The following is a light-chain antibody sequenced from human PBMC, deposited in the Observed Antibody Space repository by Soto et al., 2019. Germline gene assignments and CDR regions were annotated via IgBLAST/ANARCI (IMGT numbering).Light chain of an antibody. CDR1: QSISSN. V-gene: IGKV3-15*01. CDR2: GAS. Sequence: EIVMTQSPATLSMSPGERATLSCRASQSISSNLAWYQQKPGQAPRLLIYGASTRATGIPARFSGSGSGTDFTLTISSLQSEDSAIYYCQQYNNWPPLYTFGQGTKLENK. J-gene: IGKJ2*01. CDR3: QQYNNWPPLYT.